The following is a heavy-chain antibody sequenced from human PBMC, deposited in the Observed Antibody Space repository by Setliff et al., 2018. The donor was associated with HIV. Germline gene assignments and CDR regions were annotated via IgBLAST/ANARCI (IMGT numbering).Heavy chain of an antibody. CDR3: AKELAASGLGYFDS. D-gene: IGHD3-22*01. J-gene: IGHJ4*02. CDR1: GFTFGDYA. CDR2: ISYDGSYK. Sequence: GGSLRLSCAASGFTFGDYAIHWVRQAPGKGLEWVAVISYDGSYKNYAESVKGRFTISRDNSKNTLYVQMNSLRAEDTAEYYCAKELAASGLGYFDSWGRGILVTVSS. V-gene: IGHV3-30*04.